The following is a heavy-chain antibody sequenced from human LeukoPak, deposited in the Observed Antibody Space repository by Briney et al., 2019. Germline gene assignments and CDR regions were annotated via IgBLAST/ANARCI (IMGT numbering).Heavy chain of an antibody. J-gene: IGHJ4*02. CDR1: GFTVSYNY. CDR3: ARDGDQMYEVYDY. D-gene: IGHD6-6*01. V-gene: IGHV3-53*01. Sequence: GGSLRLSCAASGFTVSYNYMTWVRQAPGKGLEWVSVIYSGGSTYYADSVKGRFTISRDNSKNTLYLQMNSLRAEDTAVYYCARDGDQMYEVYDYWGQGTLVTVSS. CDR2: IYSGGST.